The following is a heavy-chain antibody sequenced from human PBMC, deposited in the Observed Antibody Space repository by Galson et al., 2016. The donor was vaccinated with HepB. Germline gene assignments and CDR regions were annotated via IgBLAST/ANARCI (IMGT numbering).Heavy chain of an antibody. Sequence: SLRLSCAASGFTFSSYAMHWVRQAPGKGLVWVSRIYSDGSSTNYADSVKGRFTISRDNAKNTLSLQMNSLRAEDTAVYYCARSSRDSSGWYDYFGYWGQGTLVTVSS. J-gene: IGHJ4*02. CDR2: IYSDGSST. CDR1: GFTFSSYA. CDR3: ARSSRDSSGWYDYFGY. V-gene: IGHV3-74*01. D-gene: IGHD6-19*01.